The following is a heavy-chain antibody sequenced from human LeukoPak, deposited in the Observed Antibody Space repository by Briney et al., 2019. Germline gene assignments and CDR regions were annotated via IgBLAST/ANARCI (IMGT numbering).Heavy chain of an antibody. CDR3: ARDYSPPHYFDSSGYFDS. CDR2: ISTSSRYI. CDR1: GFTFSSYS. J-gene: IGHJ4*02. V-gene: IGHV3-21*01. Sequence: GGSLRLSCAASGFTFSSYSLNWVRQAPGKGLEWVSSISTSSRYIYYADSVKGRFTISRDNADNSLYLQMNSLRAEDTAVYYCARDYSPPHYFDSSGYFDSWGQGTLVTVSS. D-gene: IGHD3-22*01.